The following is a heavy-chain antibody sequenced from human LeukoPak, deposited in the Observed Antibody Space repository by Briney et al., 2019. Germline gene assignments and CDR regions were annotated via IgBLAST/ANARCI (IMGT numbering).Heavy chain of an antibody. CDR1: GGSFSGYY. CDR3: ARVSWEMGDAFDI. D-gene: IGHD1-26*01. J-gene: IGHJ3*02. CDR2: INHSGST. V-gene: IGHV4-34*01. Sequence: TSETLSLTCVVYGGSFSGYYWSWIRQPPGKGLEWIGEINHSGSTNYNPSLKSRVTISVDTSKNQFSLKLRSVTAADTAVYYCARVSWEMGDAFDIWGQGTMVTVSS.